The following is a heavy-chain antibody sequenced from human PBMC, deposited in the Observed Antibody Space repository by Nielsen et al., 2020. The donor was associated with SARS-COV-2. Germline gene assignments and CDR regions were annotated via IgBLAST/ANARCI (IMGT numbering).Heavy chain of an antibody. Sequence: SETLSLTCAVSGGSISSGGYSWSWIRQPPGKGLEWTGYIYHSGSTYYNPSLKSRVTISVDRSKNQFSLKLSSVTAADTAVYYCARADYYGSGSYPKAFDIWGQGTMVTVSS. V-gene: IGHV4-30-2*01. CDR3: ARADYYGSGSYPKAFDI. CDR1: GGSISSGGYS. J-gene: IGHJ3*02. D-gene: IGHD3-10*01. CDR2: IYHSGST.